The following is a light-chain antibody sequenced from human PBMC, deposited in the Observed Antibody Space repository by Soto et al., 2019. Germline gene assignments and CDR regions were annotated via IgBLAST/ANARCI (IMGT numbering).Light chain of an antibody. Sequence: DVQMTQSPSSLSASVGDRRTITCRASQSISSYLNWYQQKPGKAPKXXIYAASSLQSGVPSRFSGSGSGTDGTITISSLKKEDGATYYCLQAYNSPWTFGQGTKVDIK. V-gene: IGKV1-39*01. CDR2: AAS. J-gene: IGKJ1*01. CDR3: LQAYNSPWT. CDR1: QSISSY.